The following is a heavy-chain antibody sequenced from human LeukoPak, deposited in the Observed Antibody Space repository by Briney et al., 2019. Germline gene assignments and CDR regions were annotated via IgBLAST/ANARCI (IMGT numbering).Heavy chain of an antibody. D-gene: IGHD3-10*01. CDR2: ISGSGGST. CDR3: AKDNRVYYYGSGNDAFDI. CDR1: GFTFSSYA. Sequence: PGGSLRLSCAASGFTFSSYAMSWVRQAPGKGLEWVSAISGSGGSTYYADSVKGRFTISRDNSKNTLYLQMNSLRAEDTAVYYCAKDNRVYYYGSGNDAFDIWGQGTMVTVSS. J-gene: IGHJ3*02. V-gene: IGHV3-23*01.